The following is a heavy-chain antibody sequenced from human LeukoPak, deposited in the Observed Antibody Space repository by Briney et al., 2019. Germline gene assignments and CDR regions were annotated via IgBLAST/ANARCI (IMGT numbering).Heavy chain of an antibody. CDR2: IYSDGNT. J-gene: IGHJ4*02. CDR1: GFTVISNY. D-gene: IGHD6-19*01. Sequence: GGSLRLSCAASGFTVISNYMSWVRQAPGKGLEWVSIIYSDGNTHYADSVKGRFAISRDNSKNTLFLQMNSLRAEDAAVYYCARGASTSGWNYFDSWGQGTLVTASS. CDR3: ARGASTSGWNYFDS. V-gene: IGHV3-66*01.